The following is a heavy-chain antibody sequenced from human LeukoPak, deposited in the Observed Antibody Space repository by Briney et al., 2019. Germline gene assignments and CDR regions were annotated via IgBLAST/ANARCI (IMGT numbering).Heavy chain of an antibody. CDR3: ARARVVTDTRGLDAFDI. J-gene: IGHJ3*02. D-gene: IGHD2-21*02. CDR2: INADNGKT. Sequence: ASVKVSCKASGYSFSSYTMHWVRQAPGQRLEWMGWINADNGKTKYSQKFQGRVTLTCDTSASTAYMELSSLRSEDTAVYYCARARVVTDTRGLDAFDIWGQGTMVTVSS. V-gene: IGHV1-3*01. CDR1: GYSFSSYT.